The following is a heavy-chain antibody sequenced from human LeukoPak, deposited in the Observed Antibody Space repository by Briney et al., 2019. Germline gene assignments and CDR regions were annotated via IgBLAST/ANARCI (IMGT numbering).Heavy chain of an antibody. Sequence: GGSLRLSCAASGFTFSIYGMSWVRQAPGKGLEWVSAINNNGGSTYYADSVKGRFTISRDNSKNTLYLQMNSLRAEDTAVYYCAKDQWDIVVVPAATLDYWGQGSLVTVSS. D-gene: IGHD2-2*01. CDR2: INNNGGST. J-gene: IGHJ4*02. CDR1: GFTFSIYG. V-gene: IGHV3-23*01. CDR3: AKDQWDIVVVPAATLDY.